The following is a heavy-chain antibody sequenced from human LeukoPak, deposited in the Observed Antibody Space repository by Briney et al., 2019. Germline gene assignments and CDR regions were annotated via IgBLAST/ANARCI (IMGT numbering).Heavy chain of an antibody. Sequence: PSQTLSLTCTVSGGSISSGGYYWSWIRQPPGKALEWLARIDWDDDKYYSTSLKTRLTVSKDTSKNQVVLTMTNMDPVDTATYYCARLYSTRYYFDYWGQGTLVTVSS. CDR3: ARLYSTRYYFDY. J-gene: IGHJ4*02. V-gene: IGHV2-70*11. CDR1: GGSISSGGYY. D-gene: IGHD2-2*01. CDR2: IDWDDDK.